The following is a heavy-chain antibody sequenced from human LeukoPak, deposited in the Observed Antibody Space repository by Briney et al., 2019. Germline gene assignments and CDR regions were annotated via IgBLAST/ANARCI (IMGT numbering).Heavy chain of an antibody. CDR3: ARSRVGATTNADY. CDR2: ISGSTSST. D-gene: IGHD1-26*01. J-gene: IGHJ4*02. Sequence: PEGSLRLSCEASGFTFSSYAMNWVRQAPGKGLEWVSVISGSTSSTYYADSVKGRFTISRDNAKKSLYLQMNSLRAEDTAVYYCARSRVGATTNADYWGQGTLVTVSS. V-gene: IGHV3-23*01. CDR1: GFTFSSYA.